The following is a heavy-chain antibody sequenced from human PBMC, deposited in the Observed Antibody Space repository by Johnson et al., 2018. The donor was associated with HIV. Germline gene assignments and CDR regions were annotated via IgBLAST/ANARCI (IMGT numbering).Heavy chain of an antibody. CDR2: IWYDGSNK. V-gene: IGHV3-33*06. J-gene: IGHJ3*02. D-gene: IGHD3-3*01. Sequence: QVQLVESGGGVVQPGRSLRLSCAASGFTFSSYGMHWVRQAPGKGLEWVAVIWYDGSNKYYADSVKGRFTISRDNSKNTLYLQMNSLRAEDTAVYYCAKDLRITIFGVVPPHDACDIWGQGIMVTVSS. CDR1: GFTFSSYG. CDR3: AKDLRITIFGVVPPHDACDI.